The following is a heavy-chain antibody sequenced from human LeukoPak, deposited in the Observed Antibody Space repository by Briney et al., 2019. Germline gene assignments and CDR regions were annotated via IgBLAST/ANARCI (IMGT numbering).Heavy chain of an antibody. V-gene: IGHV3-30*18. CDR2: ISYDESDK. CDR1: GFTFSNYG. Sequence: HPGGSLRLSCAASGFTFSNYGMHWVRQAPGKRLEWVAVISYDESDKYYADSVKGRFTISRDNSKNTLYLQMNSLRPEDTAVYYCAKGVVAATNAAYYGMDVWGQGTTVTVSS. D-gene: IGHD2-15*01. CDR3: AKGVVAATNAAYYGMDV. J-gene: IGHJ6*02.